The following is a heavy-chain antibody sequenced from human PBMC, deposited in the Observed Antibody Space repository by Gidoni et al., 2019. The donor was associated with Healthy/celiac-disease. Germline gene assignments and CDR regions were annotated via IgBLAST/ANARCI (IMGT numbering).Heavy chain of an antibody. Sequence: QVQLVQSGAEVKKPGSSVKVSCKASGGPLSRYAISWVGQAPGQGLEWMGGIIPIFGTANDAQKFQGRVTITADESTSTAYMELSSLRSEDTAVYYCARSSSGYGGPNWYFDLWGRGTLVTVSS. D-gene: IGHD5-12*01. CDR1: GGPLSRYA. V-gene: IGHV1-69*01. CDR3: ARSSSGYGGPNWYFDL. CDR2: IIPIFGTA. J-gene: IGHJ2*01.